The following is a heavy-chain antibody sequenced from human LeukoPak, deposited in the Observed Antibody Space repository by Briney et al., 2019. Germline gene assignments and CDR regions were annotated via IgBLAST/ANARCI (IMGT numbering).Heavy chain of an antibody. D-gene: IGHD3-16*01. CDR2: IRNDGSII. CDR1: GFTFSSYG. V-gene: IGHV3-30*02. J-gene: IGHJ4*02. CDR3: AKDTPLCYFDY. Sequence: GGPLRLSCAASGFTFSSYGMHWIRQAPGKGLEWVAFIRNDGSIIYNADSVKGRFTISRDNSKNTLYLQMNSLRVDDTAVYYCAKDTPLCYFDYWGQGTLVTVSS.